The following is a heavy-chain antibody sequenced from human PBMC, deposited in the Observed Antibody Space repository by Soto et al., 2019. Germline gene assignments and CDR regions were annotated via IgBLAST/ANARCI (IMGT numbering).Heavy chain of an antibody. CDR3: ARASGYDGSFDY. Sequence: SETLSLTCAVSGHSISSDYYWGWIRQPPGKGLEWVGSIHHSGSTDYNPSLESRVTISVDTSKNQFSLKLSSMTAADTAVYYCARASGYDGSFDYWGQGALVTVSS. J-gene: IGHJ4*02. CDR2: IHHSGST. V-gene: IGHV4-38-2*01. D-gene: IGHD3-22*01. CDR1: GHSISSDYY.